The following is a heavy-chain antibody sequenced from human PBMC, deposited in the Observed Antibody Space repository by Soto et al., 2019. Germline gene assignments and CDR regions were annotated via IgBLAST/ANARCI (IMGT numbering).Heavy chain of an antibody. CDR2: ISSSGGST. V-gene: IGHV3-23*01. CDR3: AKRVGYNAFDY. J-gene: IGHJ4*02. Sequence: GGSLRLSCAASGFTFSNYAMSWVRQAPGKGLEWVSLISSSGGSTYYTDSVKGRFTISRDNARNTVYLQMNSLRAEDTAVYYCAKRVGYNAFDYWGQGTLVTVSS. D-gene: IGHD5-18*01. CDR1: GFTFSNYA.